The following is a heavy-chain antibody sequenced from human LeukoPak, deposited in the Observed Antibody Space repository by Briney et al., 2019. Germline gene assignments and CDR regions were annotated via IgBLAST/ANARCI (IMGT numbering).Heavy chain of an antibody. Sequence: PSETLSLTCAVYGGSFSGYYWSWIRQPPGKGLEWIGEINHSGSTNYNPSPKSRVTISVDTSKNQFSLKLSSVTAADTAVYYCARGTRILRYCSGGSCPVNWFDPWGQGTLVTVSS. J-gene: IGHJ5*02. CDR1: GGSFSGYY. CDR2: INHSGST. V-gene: IGHV4-34*01. CDR3: ARGTRILRYCSGGSCPVNWFDP. D-gene: IGHD2-15*01.